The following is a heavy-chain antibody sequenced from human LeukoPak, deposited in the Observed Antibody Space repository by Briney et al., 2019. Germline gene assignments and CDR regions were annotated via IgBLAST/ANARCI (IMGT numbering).Heavy chain of an antibody. CDR3: ARLGDDDHGWNYAGVFDY. CDR2: INHRGST. D-gene: IGHD1-7*01. CDR1: GDSFSGYY. Sequence: SETLSLTCAVYGDSFSGYYWSWIRQPPGKGLEWIAEINHRGSTHYNPSLTSRVTISVDTSKNQFSLKLSSVTAADTAVYYCARLGDDDHGWNYAGVFDYWGQGTLVTVSS. J-gene: IGHJ4*02. V-gene: IGHV4-34*01.